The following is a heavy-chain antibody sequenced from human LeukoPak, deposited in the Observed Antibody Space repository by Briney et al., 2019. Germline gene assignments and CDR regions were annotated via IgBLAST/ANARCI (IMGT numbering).Heavy chain of an antibody. CDR3: ARSDCDTTSCQQFYGIDV. J-gene: IGHJ6*02. Sequence: PSETLPLTCTVSDGSISRISHYWGWIRQPPGKGLEWIGNIHYRGSTYYNPSLRSRVTLSVDTSKNQFSLRLSTVTAADTAVYYCARSDCDTTSCQQFYGIDVWGQGTTVTVSS. CDR1: DGSISRISHY. V-gene: IGHV4-39*01. CDR2: IHYRGST. D-gene: IGHD2-2*01.